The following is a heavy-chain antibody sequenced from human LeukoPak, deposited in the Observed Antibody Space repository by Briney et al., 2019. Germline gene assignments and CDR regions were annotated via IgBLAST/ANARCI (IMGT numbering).Heavy chain of an antibody. CDR2: IYYSGST. J-gene: IGHJ3*02. Sequence: ASETLSLTCTVSGGSISSYYWSWIRQPPGKGLEWIGYIYYSGSTNHNPSLKSRVTISVDTSKNQFSLKLSSVTAADTAVYYCARDYYDSSGYYYRGFDIWGQGTMVTVSS. V-gene: IGHV4-59*01. D-gene: IGHD3-22*01. CDR3: ARDYYDSSGYYYRGFDI. CDR1: GGSISSYY.